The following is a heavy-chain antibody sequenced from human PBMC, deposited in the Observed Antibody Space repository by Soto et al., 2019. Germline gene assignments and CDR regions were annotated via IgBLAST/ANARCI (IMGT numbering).Heavy chain of an antibody. CDR1: GFTFTSYT. CDR3: GRGGGGGLLGDY. CDR2: ISSSSSTI. D-gene: IGHD3-16*01. J-gene: IGHJ4*02. V-gene: IGHV3-48*01. Sequence: EVQLLESGGGLIQPGGSLRLSCAASGFTFTSYTINWVRQAPGKGLEWVSFISSSSSTIYYADSVKGRFTISRDNAKNSVFLQMNSRRAEDTAVYYCGRGGGGGLLGDYWGQGTLVTVSS.